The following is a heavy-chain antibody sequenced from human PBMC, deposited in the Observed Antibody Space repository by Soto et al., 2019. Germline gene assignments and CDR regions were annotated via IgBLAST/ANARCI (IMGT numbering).Heavy chain of an antibody. Sequence: ASVKVSCKDSGYTFTNYDGHWVRQAPGQRLEGRGWINAGNGNTRFSQNLQGRVTITRDTSARTVYMELSSLRSEETAVYYCARGHLSLSPVAYYFYPMDFWNKGTTVIASS. J-gene: IGHJ6*03. CDR1: GYTFTNYD. CDR2: INAGNGNT. CDR3: ARGHLSLSPVAYYFYPMDF. V-gene: IGHV1-3*01.